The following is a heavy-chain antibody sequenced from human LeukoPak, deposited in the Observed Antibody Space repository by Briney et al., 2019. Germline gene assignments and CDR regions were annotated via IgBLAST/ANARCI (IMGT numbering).Heavy chain of an antibody. Sequence: PGGSLRLSCAASGFTVSSNYMSWVRQAPGKGLEWVSVIYSGGSTYYADSVKGRFTISRDNSKDTLYLQVNSLRAEDTAVYYCARALPYGGYDYWGQGTLVTVSS. CDR2: IYSGGST. CDR3: ARALPYGGYDY. J-gene: IGHJ4*02. D-gene: IGHD5-12*01. V-gene: IGHV3-53*01. CDR1: GFTVSSNY.